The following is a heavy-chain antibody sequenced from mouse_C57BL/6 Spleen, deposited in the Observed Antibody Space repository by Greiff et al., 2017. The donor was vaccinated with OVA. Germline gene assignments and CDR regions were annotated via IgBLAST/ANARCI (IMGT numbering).Heavy chain of an antibody. V-gene: IGHV5-4*03. D-gene: IGHD2-5*01. Sequence: EVMLVESGGGLVKPGGSLKLSCAASGFTFSSYAMSWVRQTPEKRLEWVATISDGGSYTYYPDNVKGRFTIARDNAKNNLYLQMSHLKSEDTAMYYCARVSYSNYYAMDYWGQGTSVTVSS. J-gene: IGHJ4*01. CDR1: GFTFSSYA. CDR2: ISDGGSYT. CDR3: ARVSYSNYYAMDY.